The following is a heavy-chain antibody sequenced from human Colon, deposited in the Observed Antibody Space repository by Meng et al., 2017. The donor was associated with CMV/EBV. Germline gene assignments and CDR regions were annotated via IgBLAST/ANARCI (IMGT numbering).Heavy chain of an antibody. D-gene: IGHD3-10*01. CDR3: ARISTSMIRGGAFDI. CDR1: GDSITRGAYY. J-gene: IGHJ3*02. V-gene: IGHV4-31*03. CDR2: IYYSGST. Sequence: SETLSLTCTVSGDSITRGAYYWSWIRQHPGKGLEWIGYIYYSGSTNYNPSLKSRINMSVDTSKSQFFLRLNSVTAADTAVYYCARISTSMIRGGAFDIWGQGTMVTVSS.